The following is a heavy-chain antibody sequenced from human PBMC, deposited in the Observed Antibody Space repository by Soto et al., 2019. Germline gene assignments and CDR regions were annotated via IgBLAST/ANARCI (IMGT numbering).Heavy chain of an antibody. CDR1: GFTFSSYA. CDR3: AKDKFGTEYYYYYGMDV. D-gene: IGHD1-1*01. Sequence: GGSLRLSCAASGFTFSSYAMSWVRQAPGKGLEWVSAISGSGGSTYYADSVKGRFTISRDNSKNTLYLQMNSLRAEDTAVYYCAKDKFGTEYYYYYGMDVWGQGTTVTVSS. CDR2: ISGSGGST. J-gene: IGHJ6*02. V-gene: IGHV3-23*01.